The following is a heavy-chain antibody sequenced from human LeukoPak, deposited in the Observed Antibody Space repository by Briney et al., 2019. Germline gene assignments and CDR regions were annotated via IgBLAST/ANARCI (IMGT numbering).Heavy chain of an antibody. Sequence: SETLSLTCAVYGGSFSDYYWIWIRQSPGKGLEWIGEITHSGSTNYNPSLKSRVTISVDTSNNQFSLRLSSVTAADTAVYYCARAAARPAYDYWGQGTLVTVSS. CDR1: GGSFSDYY. CDR3: ARAAARPAYDY. CDR2: ITHSGST. D-gene: IGHD6-6*01. V-gene: IGHV4-34*01. J-gene: IGHJ4*02.